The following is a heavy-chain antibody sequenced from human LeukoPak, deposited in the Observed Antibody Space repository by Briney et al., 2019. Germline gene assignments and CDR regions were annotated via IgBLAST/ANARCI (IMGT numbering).Heavy chain of an antibody. Sequence: PSETLSLTCGFFGGSFSDYYWSWIRQSPGKGLEWIGEIKHSGNFNYNPSLKSRVTISIDPSKNQFSLNLTSVTVADTAVYYCARQWTPRLVNYQVVRRKCFDTWGQGTQVTVSS. J-gene: IGHJ5*02. CDR3: ARQWTPRLVNYQVVRRKCFDT. CDR2: IKHSGNF. D-gene: IGHD1-7*01. V-gene: IGHV4-34*01. CDR1: GGSFSDYY.